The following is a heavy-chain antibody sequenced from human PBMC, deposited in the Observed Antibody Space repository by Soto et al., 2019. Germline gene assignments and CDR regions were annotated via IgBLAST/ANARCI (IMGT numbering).Heavy chain of an antibody. V-gene: IGHV3-20*02. CDR2: LNRHGDSP. CDR3: ARDHRWGYEYGDYGDS. Sequence: EVQLVESGGGVVRPGGSLRLSFADSGFGFDEYGMTWVRQGPGKGLEWVATLNRHGDSPTYAGSVKGRFTISRDNAKNYLYQQMISLRAEDTAFYDCARDHRWGYEYGDYGDSWGQGTLVTVSS. J-gene: IGHJ4*02. CDR1: GFGFDEYG. D-gene: IGHD4-17*01.